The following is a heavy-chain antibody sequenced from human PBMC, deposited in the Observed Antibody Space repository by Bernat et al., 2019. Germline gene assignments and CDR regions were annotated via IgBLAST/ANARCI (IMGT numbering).Heavy chain of an antibody. V-gene: IGHV1-69*01. CDR3: ASQTTVSTDYYYYMDD. CDR2: IIPIFGTA. CDR1: GCTFSSYA. Sequence: QVQLVQSGAEVKKPGSSVKLSCKAFGCTFSSYAISWVRQAPGQGLEWMGGIIPIFGTANYAQKFQGRVTITADESTSTAYMELSSLRSEDTAVDYCASQTTVSTDYYYYMDDWGQGTTVTVSS. D-gene: IGHD4-17*01. J-gene: IGHJ6*03.